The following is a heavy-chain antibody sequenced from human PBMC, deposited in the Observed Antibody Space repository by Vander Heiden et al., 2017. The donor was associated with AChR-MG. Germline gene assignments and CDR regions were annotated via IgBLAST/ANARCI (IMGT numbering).Heavy chain of an antibody. CDR1: GFTFTNYH. CDR2: INPSLDST. V-gene: IGHV1-46*03. CDR3: AREVTGSFYFDL. D-gene: IGHD1-26*01. J-gene: IGHJ4*02. Sequence: QVQLVQSGAEVKKPGASLKVSCKTSGFTFTNYHMHWVRQAPGQGLEWVGTINPSLDSTHYAQKFQGRVRMTRDTATKTVYMDMTRLRPEDTAVYFCAREVTGSFYFDLWGQGSLVTVS.